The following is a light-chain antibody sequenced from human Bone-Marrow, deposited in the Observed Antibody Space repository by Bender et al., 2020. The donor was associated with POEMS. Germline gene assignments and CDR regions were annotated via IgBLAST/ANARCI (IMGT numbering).Light chain of an antibody. V-gene: IGLV1-44*01. CDR1: SSNIRSNT. CDR3: AVWDDSLNGWV. CDR2: NNN. Sequence: QSVLTQPPSASGTPGQRVTIFCSGSSSNIRSNTVNWYQQLPGTAPKLLIYNNNQRPSGVPDRFSGSKSGTSASLAIGGLQSEDEADYYCAVWDDSLNGWVFGGGTKLTVL. J-gene: IGLJ3*02.